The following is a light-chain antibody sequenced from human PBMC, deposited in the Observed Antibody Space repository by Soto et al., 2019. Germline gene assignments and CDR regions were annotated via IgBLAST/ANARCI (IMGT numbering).Light chain of an antibody. CDR2: GNN. J-gene: IGLJ2*01. Sequence: QSVLTQPPSVSGAPGQRVTISCTGRSSNIGAGHDVHWYQQLPGTAPKLLIYGNNNRPSGVPDRFSGSKSGTSASLAITGLQAEDEADYYCQSYDSSLSVVFGGGTQLTVL. CDR3: QSYDSSLSVV. CDR1: SSNIGAGHD. V-gene: IGLV1-40*01.